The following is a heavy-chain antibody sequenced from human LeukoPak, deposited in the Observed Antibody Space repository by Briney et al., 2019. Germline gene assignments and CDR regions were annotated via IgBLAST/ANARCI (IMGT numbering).Heavy chain of an antibody. D-gene: IGHD3-22*01. CDR2: IYTGGST. Sequence: GGSLRLSCAASGFTVSSNYMSWVRQAPGRGLEWVSVIYTGGSTYYADSVKGRFTISRDNSKNTLYLQMNSLRAEDTAVYYCARDLGRYDSNQGPLDAFDIWGQGTMVTVSS. CDR1: GFTVSSNY. V-gene: IGHV3-53*01. CDR3: ARDLGRYDSNQGPLDAFDI. J-gene: IGHJ3*02.